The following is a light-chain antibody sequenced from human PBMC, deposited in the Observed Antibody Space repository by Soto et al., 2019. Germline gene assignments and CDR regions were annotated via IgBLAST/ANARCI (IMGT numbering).Light chain of an antibody. CDR1: QRVSSSY. J-gene: IGKJ1*01. CDR2: GAS. CDR3: QEYGSSPWT. V-gene: IGKV3-20*01. Sequence: EIVLTQSPGPLSLSPGERATLSCRASQRVSSSYLAWYQQKTGQAPRLLIYGASSRATGIPDRFSGSGSGKNFTLTISRLEPEDFAVYYCQEYGSSPWTFGQGTKVEIK.